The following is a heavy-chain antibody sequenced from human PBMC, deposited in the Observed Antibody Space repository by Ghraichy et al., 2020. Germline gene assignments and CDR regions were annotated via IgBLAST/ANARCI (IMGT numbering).Heavy chain of an antibody. CDR3: ARGRSSYGPNDY. D-gene: IGHD5-18*01. J-gene: IGHJ4*02. Sequence: SCAASGFTFSSYGMHWVRQAPGKGLEWVAVIWYDGSNKYYADSVKGRFTISRDNSKNTLYLQMNSLRAEDTAVYYCARGRSSYGPNDYWGQGTLVTVSS. V-gene: IGHV3-33*01. CDR2: IWYDGSNK. CDR1: GFTFSSYG.